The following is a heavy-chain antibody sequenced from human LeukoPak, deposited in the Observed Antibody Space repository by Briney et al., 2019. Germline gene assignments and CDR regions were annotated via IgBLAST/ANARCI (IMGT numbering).Heavy chain of an antibody. CDR3: AREGGSGRSYAFDI. Sequence: SQTLSLTCTVSGGSISSGGYYWSWIRQHPGKSLEWIGYIYYSGSTYYNPSLKSRVTISVDTSKNQFSLKLSSVTAADTAVYYCAREGGSGRSYAFDIWGQGTMVTVSS. CDR2: IYYSGST. V-gene: IGHV4-31*03. D-gene: IGHD3-10*01. J-gene: IGHJ3*02. CDR1: GGSISSGGYY.